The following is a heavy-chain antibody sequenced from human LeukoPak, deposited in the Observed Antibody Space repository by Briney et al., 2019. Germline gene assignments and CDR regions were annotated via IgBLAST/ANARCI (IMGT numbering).Heavy chain of an antibody. CDR2: IFLILGIA. D-gene: IGHD4-11*01. J-gene: IGHJ6*02. V-gene: IGHV1-69*04. Sequence: AASVNVSCKLSGGAFSSYAIGWVRQAPGQGGGWTGRIFLILGIANYAQRFQGRVTITADKSTSTAYMELSSLRSEDTAVYYCARAPHDYSNSPTYYYYYGMDVWGQGTTVTVSS. CDR1: GGAFSSYA. CDR3: ARAPHDYSNSPTYYYYYGMDV.